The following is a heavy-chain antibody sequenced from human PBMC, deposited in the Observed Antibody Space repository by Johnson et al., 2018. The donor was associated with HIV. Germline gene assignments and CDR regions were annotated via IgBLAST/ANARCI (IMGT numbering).Heavy chain of an antibody. CDR3: ARAPEVRGIDAFDI. D-gene: IGHD3-10*01. CDR1: GFSFSDYY. Sequence: QVQLVESGGGLVNPGGSLRLSCAASGFSFSDYYMSWIRQAPGKGLEWVSYITSSGSTLYYADSVKGRFTISRDNAKNSLSLQMNILTAEDTAVYYCARAPEVRGIDAFDIWGQGTMVTVS. CDR2: ITSSGSTL. V-gene: IGHV3-11*04. J-gene: IGHJ3*02.